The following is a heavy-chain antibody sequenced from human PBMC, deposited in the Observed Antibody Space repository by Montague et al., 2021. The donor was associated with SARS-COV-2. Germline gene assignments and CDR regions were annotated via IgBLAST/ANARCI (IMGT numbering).Heavy chain of an antibody. CDR1: GGSFNDYN. CDR3: ARAHQGIPMLVVVMIGAEYYVDH. Sequence: SETLSLTCAVYGGSFNDYNWSWIRQPPGKGLEWIGEINHGGSTNYSPSLKSRVTISVYPSKNQFSLELKSVTAADTAKYYCARAHQGIPMLVVVMIGAEYYVDHWGQGSLVTVSS. D-gene: IGHD3-22*01. V-gene: IGHV4-34*01. CDR2: INHGGST. J-gene: IGHJ4*02.